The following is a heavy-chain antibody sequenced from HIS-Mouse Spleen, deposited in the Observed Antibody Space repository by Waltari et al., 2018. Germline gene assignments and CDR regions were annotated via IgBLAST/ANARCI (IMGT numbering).Heavy chain of an antibody. J-gene: IGHJ3*02. CDR3: TTELLWFGELAAFDI. V-gene: IGHV3-15*01. CDR1: VFPFSNAW. Sequence: EVQLVASGGGLVKPGGSLRLSCAAAVFPFSNAWVSWVRQAPGKGLEWVGRIKSKTDGGTTDYAAPVKGRFTISRDDSKNTLYLQMNSLKTEDTAVYYCTTELLWFGELAAFDIWGQGTMVTVSS. D-gene: IGHD3-10*01. CDR2: IKSKTDGGTT.